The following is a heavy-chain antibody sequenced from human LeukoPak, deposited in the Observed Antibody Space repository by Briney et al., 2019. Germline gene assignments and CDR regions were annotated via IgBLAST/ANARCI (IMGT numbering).Heavy chain of an antibody. J-gene: IGHJ4*02. CDR2: ISAYNGNT. D-gene: IGHD3-10*01. V-gene: IGHV1-18*01. CDR1: GYTFTSYG. CDR3: ATQKLLWFGELSSDPAFDY. Sequence: ASVKVSCKASGYTFTSYGISWVRQAPGQGLEWMGLISAYNGNTNYAQKLQGRVTMTTDTSTSTAYMELRSLRSDDTAVYYCATQKLLWFGELSSDPAFDYWGQGTLVTVSS.